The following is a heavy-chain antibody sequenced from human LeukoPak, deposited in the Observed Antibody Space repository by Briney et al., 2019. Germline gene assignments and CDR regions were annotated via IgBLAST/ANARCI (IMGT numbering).Heavy chain of an antibody. D-gene: IGHD6-13*01. Sequence: PSETLSLPCTVSGASISISNYFWGWIRQAPGKGLEWIGNIHYSGGTYYNPSLKSRVTISVDIPRNQFSLKLSSVTAADTAVYFCATDGKYYSRGDYWGRRPLVTVSS. CDR2: IHYSGGT. J-gene: IGHJ4*02. CDR1: GASISISNYF. V-gene: IGHV4-39*01. CDR3: ATDGKYYSRGDY.